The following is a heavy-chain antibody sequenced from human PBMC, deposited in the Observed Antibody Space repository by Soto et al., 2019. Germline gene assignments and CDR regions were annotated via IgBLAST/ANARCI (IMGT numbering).Heavy chain of an antibody. D-gene: IGHD4-17*01. CDR2: IIPHLGTT. V-gene: IGHV1-69*06. CDR3: VRVVFGDFVGWGNYLDP. J-gene: IGHJ5*02. CDR1: GGTFSNYA. Sequence: QEQLVQSGTEVKKPGSSVKVSCNASGGTFSNYAIHWVRQAPGQGLEWMGGIIPHLGTTSYAQKFQARVTITADKSTNTAYLDLSSLRREDTAVYYCVRVVFGDFVGWGNYLDPWGQGTLVTVSS.